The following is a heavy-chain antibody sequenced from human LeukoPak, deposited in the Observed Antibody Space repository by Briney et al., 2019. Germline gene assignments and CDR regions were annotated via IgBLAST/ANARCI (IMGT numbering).Heavy chain of an antibody. CDR2: IYSGGST. D-gene: IGHD3-9*01. Sequence: GSLRLSCAASGFTVSSNYMSWVRQAPGKGLEWVSIIYSGGSTYYADSVKGRFTISRDNSKNTLYLQMNSLRAEDTAVYYCARVDYNIMSKWSDPWGQGTLVTVSS. CDR3: ARVDYNIMSKWSDP. CDR1: GFTVSSNY. J-gene: IGHJ5*02. V-gene: IGHV3-66*01.